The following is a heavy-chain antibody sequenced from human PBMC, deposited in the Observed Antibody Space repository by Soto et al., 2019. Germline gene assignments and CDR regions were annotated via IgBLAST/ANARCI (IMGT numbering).Heavy chain of an antibody. V-gene: IGHV4-4*02. CDR2: IYHRGST. D-gene: IGHD2-2*01. CDR3: ANLPATSDFDY. Sequence: QVQLQESGPGLVKPSGTLSLSCAVCGGSISSRNWWSWVRQPPGKGLEWIGQIYHRGSTNYNPSLKSRVTISVDKSKNQFSLKLSSVTAADTAVYYCANLPATSDFDYWGQGTLVTVSS. J-gene: IGHJ4*02. CDR1: GGSISSRNW.